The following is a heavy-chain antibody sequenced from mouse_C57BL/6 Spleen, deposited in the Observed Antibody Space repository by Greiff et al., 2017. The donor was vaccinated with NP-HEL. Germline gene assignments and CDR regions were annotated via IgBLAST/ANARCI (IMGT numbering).Heavy chain of an antibody. D-gene: IGHD2-2*01. CDR1: GYTFTDYN. V-gene: IGHV1-22*01. CDR2: INPNNGGT. J-gene: IGHJ1*03. Sequence: VQLKESGPELVKPGASVKMSCKASGYTFTDYNMHWVKQSHGKSLEWIGYINPNNGGTSYNQKFKGKATLTVNKSSSTAYMELRSLTSEDSAVYYCAREDYGFTDVWGTGTTVTVSS. CDR3: AREDYGFTDV.